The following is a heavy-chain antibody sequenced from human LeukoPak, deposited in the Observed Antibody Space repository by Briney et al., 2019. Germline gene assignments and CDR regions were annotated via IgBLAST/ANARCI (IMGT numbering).Heavy chain of an antibody. CDR3: ARGRRVPAAMGNWFDP. D-gene: IGHD2-2*01. J-gene: IGHJ5*02. V-gene: IGHV3-7*01. CDR1: GFTFSSYW. CDR2: IKQDGSEK. Sequence: GGSLRLSCAASGFTFSSYWMSWVRQAPGKGLEWVANIKQDGSEKYYVDSVKGRFTISRGNAKNSLYLQMNSLRAEDTAVYYCARGRRVPAAMGNWFDPWGQGTLVTVSS.